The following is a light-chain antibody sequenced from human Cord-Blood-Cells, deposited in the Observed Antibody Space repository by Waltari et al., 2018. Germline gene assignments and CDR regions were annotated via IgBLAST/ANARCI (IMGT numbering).Light chain of an antibody. Sequence: DIPMTTSTSTLSASVGDRVTITCRASQSISSWLSWYQKKPGKAPKLLIYKASSLESGVPSRFSGSGSGTEFTLTISSLQPDDFATYYCQQYNSYTFGQGTKLEIK. CDR3: QQYNSYT. J-gene: IGKJ2*01. CDR1: QSISSW. V-gene: IGKV1-5*03. CDR2: KAS.